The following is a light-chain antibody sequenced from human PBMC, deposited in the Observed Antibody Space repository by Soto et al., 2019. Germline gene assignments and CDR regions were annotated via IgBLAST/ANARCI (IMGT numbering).Light chain of an antibody. Sequence: QTVVTQEPSFSVSPGRTVTLTCGLNSGSVSTNYYPSWYQQTPGQAPRTLIYNTNIRSTGVPDRFSGSIPGNKAALTITGAQTDDESDYYCVLYMGSGSWVFGGGTKLTVL. CDR2: NTN. V-gene: IGLV8-61*01. CDR1: SGSVSTNYY. CDR3: VLYMGSGSWV. J-gene: IGLJ2*01.